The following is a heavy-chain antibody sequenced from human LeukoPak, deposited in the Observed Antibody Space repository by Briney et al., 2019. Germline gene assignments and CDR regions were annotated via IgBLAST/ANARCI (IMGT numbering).Heavy chain of an antibody. D-gene: IGHD5-12*01. CDR3: ARDPYSGHYGNDYYYYMDV. CDR1: GFTFSTYN. J-gene: IGHJ6*03. Sequence: GGSLRLSCEASGFTFSTYNMNWVRQAPGKRLEWVSSITSSSSYAFYADSVKGRFTISRDNAKSSLYLQMNNLRAEDTAVYYCARDPYSGHYGNDYYYYMDVWGKGTTVTTSS. V-gene: IGHV3-21*01. CDR2: ITSSSSYA.